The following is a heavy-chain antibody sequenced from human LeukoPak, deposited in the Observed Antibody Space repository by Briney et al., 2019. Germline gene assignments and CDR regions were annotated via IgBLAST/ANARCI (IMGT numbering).Heavy chain of an antibody. CDR2: ISSSSSYT. V-gene: IGHV3-11*03. CDR3: ARARGNCGGDCYPFDY. CDR1: GFTFSDYY. J-gene: IGHJ4*02. D-gene: IGHD2-21*02. Sequence: GGSLRLSCAASGFTFSDYYMSWIRQAPGKGLEWVSYISSSSSYTKYADSVKGRFTTSRDNAKNSLYLQMNSLRAEDTAVYYCARARGNCGGDCYPFDYWGQGTLVTVSS.